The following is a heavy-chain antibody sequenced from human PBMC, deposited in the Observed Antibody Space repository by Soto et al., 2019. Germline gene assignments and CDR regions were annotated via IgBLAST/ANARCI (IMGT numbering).Heavy chain of an antibody. CDR2: IMPVFPTP. Sequence: QVQLVQSGAEVKKPGSSVKVSCKTSGGTFRTSAISWVRQAPGQGLEWMGGIMPVFPTPDYAQKFQGRVTITADESTATAYRERNSLPSEATAVYYCARDKDRQQLGGNYYYIMDVWGQGTTVTVSS. CDR1: GGTFRTSA. D-gene: IGHD3-3*02. J-gene: IGHJ6*01. V-gene: IGHV1-69*12. CDR3: ARDKDRQQLGGNYYYIMDV.